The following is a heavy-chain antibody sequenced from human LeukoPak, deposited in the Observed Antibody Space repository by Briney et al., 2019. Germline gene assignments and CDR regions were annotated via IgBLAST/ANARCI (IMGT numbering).Heavy chain of an antibody. J-gene: IGHJ5*02. CDR2: IYYSGST. Sequence: PSETLSLTCTVSGGSISSGGYYWSWIRQHPGKGLEWIGYIYYSGSTNYNPSLKSRVTMSVDTSKNQFSLKLSSVTAADTAVYYCARDQGAKSIAARSLTNWFDPWGQGTLVTVSS. CDR1: GGSISSGGYY. V-gene: IGHV4-61*08. CDR3: ARDQGAKSIAARSLTNWFDP. D-gene: IGHD6-6*01.